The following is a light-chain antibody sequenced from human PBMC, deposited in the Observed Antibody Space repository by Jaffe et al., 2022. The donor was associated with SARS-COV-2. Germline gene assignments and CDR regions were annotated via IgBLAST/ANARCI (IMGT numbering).Light chain of an antibody. CDR2: GAS. CDR3: HHYGSTPQT. J-gene: IGKJ1*01. CDR1: QTISSSY. V-gene: IGKV3-20*01. Sequence: EIVLTQSPGTLSLSPGERATLSCRASQTISSSYLAWYQQNPGQAPRLLVYGASTRATGIPDRFSGSGSGTDYILTISRLEPEDFAVYYCHHYGSTPQTFGPGTKVEVK.